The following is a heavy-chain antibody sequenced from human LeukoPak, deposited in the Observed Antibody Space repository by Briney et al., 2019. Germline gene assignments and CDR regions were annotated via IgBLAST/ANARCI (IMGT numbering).Heavy chain of an antibody. J-gene: IGHJ4*02. CDR2: IYSGGGT. Sequence: GGSLRLSCAASGFTVSRNYMSWVRQAPGKGLEWVSVIYSGGGTYYADSVKGRFTISRDTSKNTVYLQMNSLRAEDTAVYYRARDYGYAGIDYWGQGTLVTVSS. V-gene: IGHV3-66*01. CDR1: GFTVSRNY. CDR3: ARDYGYAGIDY. D-gene: IGHD5-18*01.